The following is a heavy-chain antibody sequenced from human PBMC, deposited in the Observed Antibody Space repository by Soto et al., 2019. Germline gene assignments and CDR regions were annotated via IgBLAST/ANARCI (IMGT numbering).Heavy chain of an antibody. CDR1: GFTFGKFA. J-gene: IGHJ4*02. Sequence: QVQLVQSGGGVVQPGRSLRLSCAASGFTFGKFAMHWVRQAPGKGLEWVTVISYDGSDKYYADSVKGRFTISRDNSRDTLYLQMDSLRAEDTAVYFCARGKDYYDSGSYFFDYWGQGTLVTVSS. D-gene: IGHD3-10*01. V-gene: IGHV3-30-3*01. CDR3: ARGKDYYDSGSYFFDY. CDR2: ISYDGSDK.